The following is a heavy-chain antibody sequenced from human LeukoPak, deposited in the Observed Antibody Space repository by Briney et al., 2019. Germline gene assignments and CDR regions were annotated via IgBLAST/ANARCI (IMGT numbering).Heavy chain of an antibody. Sequence: GGSLGLSCTASGFTFSSYGMHWVRPAPGKGLEWVAFIRYDGSNKYYADSVKGRFTISRDNSKNTLYLQMNSLRAEDTAVYYCAKSVGATDPFDYWGQGTLVTVSS. CDR1: GFTFSSYG. CDR2: IRYDGSNK. D-gene: IGHD1-26*01. CDR3: AKSVGATDPFDY. V-gene: IGHV3-30*02. J-gene: IGHJ4*02.